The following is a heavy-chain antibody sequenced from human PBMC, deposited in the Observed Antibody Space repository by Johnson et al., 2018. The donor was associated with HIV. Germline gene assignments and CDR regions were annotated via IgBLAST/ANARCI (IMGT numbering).Heavy chain of an antibody. CDR3: ARDRGRPDAFDV. CDR2: ISVSGDST. V-gene: IGHV3-23*04. CDR1: GFTFSNYA. Sequence: VQLVESGGGLVQPGGSLRLSCAASGFTFSNYAMTWVRQSPGKGLEWVSTISVSGDSTYYADSVKGRFTISREKSKNTLYVQMNRLRVEDTAVYYCARDRGRPDAFDVWGQGTMVTVSS. J-gene: IGHJ3*01. D-gene: IGHD2-15*01.